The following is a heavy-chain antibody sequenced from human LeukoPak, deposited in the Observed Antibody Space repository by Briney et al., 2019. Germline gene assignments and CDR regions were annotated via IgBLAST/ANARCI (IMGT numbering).Heavy chain of an antibody. J-gene: IGHJ2*01. D-gene: IGHD3-10*01. CDR3: ARVYYGRSYDYWYFDL. CDR2: IFYSGST. CDR1: GGSISGYY. V-gene: IGHV4-59*01. Sequence: PSETLSLTCTVSGGSISGYYWGWIRQPPGKGLEWIGYIFYSGSTNYNPSLKSQVTISVDTSKNQFSLKLSSVTAADTAVYFCARVYYGRSYDYWYFDLWGRGTLVTVSS.